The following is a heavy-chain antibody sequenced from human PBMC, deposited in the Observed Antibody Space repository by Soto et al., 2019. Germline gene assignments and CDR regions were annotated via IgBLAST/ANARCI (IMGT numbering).Heavy chain of an antibody. D-gene: IGHD3-10*01. CDR1: GDSISSSDYY. J-gene: IGHJ4*02. V-gene: IGHV4-39*01. CDR2: LFFGGNI. Sequence: QLQLQESGPRLVKPSETLSLNCTVSGDSISSSDYYWGWVRQPPGKGLEWIGSLFFGGNISYSPTFESPVTVSVDTSKDQFSLKLNSATAADTAVYFCARHVPTCVLQGVGTRILHFDYWGQGALATVSA. CDR3: ARHVPTCVLQGVGTRILHFDY.